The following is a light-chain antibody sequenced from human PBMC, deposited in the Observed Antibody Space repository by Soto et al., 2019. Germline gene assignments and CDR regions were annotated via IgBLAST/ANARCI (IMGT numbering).Light chain of an antibody. V-gene: IGKV1-39*01. Sequence: DIQMTQSPSSLSASVGDRVTITCRASQDIGVFLNWYQQKPGKAPKCLIYAASNLESRVPSRFSGSGSGTDFNFTISSLQFDDLATYYCQQTYNTPRTVGQGTKVDIK. J-gene: IGKJ2*01. CDR3: QQTYNTPRT. CDR2: AAS. CDR1: QDIGVF.